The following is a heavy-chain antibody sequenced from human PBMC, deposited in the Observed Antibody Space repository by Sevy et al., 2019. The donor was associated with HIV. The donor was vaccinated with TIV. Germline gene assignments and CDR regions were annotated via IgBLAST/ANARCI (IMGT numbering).Heavy chain of an antibody. V-gene: IGHV3-7*01. CDR1: GFTFSTYW. CDR2: IKQDGSEK. J-gene: IGHJ4*02. D-gene: IGHD6-13*01. CDR3: ARAPVGSGWYFPRGIDY. Sequence: GGSLRLSCAASGFTFSTYWMTWVRQAPGKGLEWVANIKQDGSEKYYAESVKGRLPVSRDNTKNSLYLQLNSLRAEDTATYYCARAPVGSGWYFPRGIDYWGQGTLVTVSS.